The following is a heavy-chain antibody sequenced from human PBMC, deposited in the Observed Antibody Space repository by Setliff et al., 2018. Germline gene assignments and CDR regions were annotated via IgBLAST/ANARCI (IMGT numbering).Heavy chain of an antibody. Sequence: GGSLRLSCATSGFIFSNYWMAWVRQAPGKGLEWVAIIKHDGTYTYYVDSVKGRFAVPRDNTNNSMYLQMNSLGTDDTAIYYCARTYYYASGRSGYYYYYYYMDVWGKGTTVTVSS. CDR1: GFIFSNYW. J-gene: IGHJ6*03. D-gene: IGHD3-10*01. V-gene: IGHV3-7*03. CDR2: IKHDGTYT. CDR3: ARTYYYASGRSGYYYYYYYMDV.